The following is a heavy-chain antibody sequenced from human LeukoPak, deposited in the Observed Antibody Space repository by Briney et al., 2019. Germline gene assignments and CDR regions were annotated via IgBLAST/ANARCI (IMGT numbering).Heavy chain of an antibody. CDR2: INHSGST. V-gene: IGHV4-34*01. CDR3: ARGVLWRYYDHVWGSYRYVEPYYFDY. D-gene: IGHD3-16*02. CDR1: GGSFGGYY. J-gene: IGHJ4*02. Sequence: SETLSLTCAVYGGSFGGYYWSWIRQPPGKGLEWIGEINHSGSTNYNPSLKSRVTISVDTSKNQFSLKLSSVTAADTAVYYCARGVLWRYYDHVWGSYRYVEPYYFDYWGQGTLVTVSS.